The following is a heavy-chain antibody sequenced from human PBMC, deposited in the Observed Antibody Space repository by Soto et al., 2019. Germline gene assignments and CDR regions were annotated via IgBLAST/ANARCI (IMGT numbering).Heavy chain of an antibody. CDR3: ANDPGYSLDY. D-gene: IGHD5-12*01. CDR2: INHSGST. CDR1: GGSFGGYY. Sequence: SETLSLTCAVYGGSFGGYYGSWIRQPPGKGLEWIGEINHSGSTNYNPSLKSRIIISVDTSKNQFSLQLNSVTPEDAAVYYCANDPGYSLDYWGQGTQVTV. V-gene: IGHV4-34*01. J-gene: IGHJ4*02.